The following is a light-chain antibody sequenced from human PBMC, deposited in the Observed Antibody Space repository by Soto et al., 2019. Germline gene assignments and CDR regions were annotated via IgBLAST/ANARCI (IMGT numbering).Light chain of an antibody. CDR1: SSDVGGYNH. CDR3: SSYTSSDTVV. Sequence: QSALTQPASVSGSPGQSITISCTGTSSDVGGYNHVSWYQQHPGKAPKLMIYEVSNRPSGVSNRFSGFKSGNTASLIISGLQADDEADYYCSSYTSSDTVVFGGGTKLTVL. CDR2: EVS. J-gene: IGLJ2*01. V-gene: IGLV2-14*01.